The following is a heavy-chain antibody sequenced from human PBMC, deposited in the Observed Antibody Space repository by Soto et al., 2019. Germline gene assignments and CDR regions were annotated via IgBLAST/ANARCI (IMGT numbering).Heavy chain of an antibody. J-gene: IGHJ4*02. CDR2: ISYDGSNK. D-gene: IGHD2-15*01. CDR1: GFTFSSYG. V-gene: IGHV3-30*18. CDR3: AKVLFGKPETNSYFDY. Sequence: GGSLRLSCAASGFTFSSYGMHWVRQAPGKGLEWVAVISYDGSNKYYADSVKGRFTISRDNSKNTLYLQMNSLRAEDTAVYYCAKVLFGKPETNSYFDYWGQGTLVTVSS.